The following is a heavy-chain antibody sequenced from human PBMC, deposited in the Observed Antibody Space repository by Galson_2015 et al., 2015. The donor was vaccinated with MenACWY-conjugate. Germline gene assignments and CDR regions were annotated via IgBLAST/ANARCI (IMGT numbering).Heavy chain of an antibody. CDR3: ARDHYGDHFHDW. Sequence: SLRLSCAASGFTFSSYSMNWVRQAPGKGLEWVSYIGSGGSTIYYADSVKGRFTISRDNAKYSLYLQMNSLRDEDTAVYYCARDHYGDHFHDWWGQGTLVTVSS. CDR1: GFTFSSYS. J-gene: IGHJ4*02. CDR2: IGSGGSTI. D-gene: IGHD4-17*01. V-gene: IGHV3-48*02.